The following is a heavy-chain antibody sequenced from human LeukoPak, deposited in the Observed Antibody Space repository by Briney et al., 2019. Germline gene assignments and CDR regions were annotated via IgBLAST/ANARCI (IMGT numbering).Heavy chain of an antibody. D-gene: IGHD3-10*01. CDR2: INHSGST. V-gene: IGHV4-34*01. J-gene: IGHJ4*02. Sequence: SETLSLTCAVYGGSFSGYYWSWIRQPPGKGLEWIGEINHSGSTYYNPSLKSRVTISVDTSKNQFSLKLSSVTAADTAVYYCARHPRAYYYGSGSYFGWGQGTLVTVSS. CDR1: GGSFSGYY. CDR3: ARHPRAYYYGSGSYFG.